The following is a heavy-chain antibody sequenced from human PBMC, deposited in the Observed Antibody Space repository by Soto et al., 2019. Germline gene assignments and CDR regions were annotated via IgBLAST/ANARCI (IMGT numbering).Heavy chain of an antibody. Sequence: QEQLVESGGGVVQPGRSLRLSCAATGFTFSSQGAHWVRQPPGRGLEWVAVIWYDGNKIHYADSVKGRFTISRDTSKNTLYLEMNSLRAEDRAVYYCARGHSIGWVNWFDSWGQGTLVTVSS. CDR3: ARGHSIGWVNWFDS. V-gene: IGHV3-33*01. J-gene: IGHJ5*01. CDR1: GFTFSSQG. D-gene: IGHD3-22*01. CDR2: IWYDGNKI.